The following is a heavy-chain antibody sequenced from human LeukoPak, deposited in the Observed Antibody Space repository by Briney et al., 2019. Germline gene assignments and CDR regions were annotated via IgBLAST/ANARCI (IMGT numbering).Heavy chain of an antibody. D-gene: IGHD4-23*01. CDR3: ASLGGKDPFDY. J-gene: IGHJ4*02. V-gene: IGHV4-34*01. Sequence: SSETLSLACAVYGGSFSGYYWSWIRQPPGKGLEWIGEINHSGSTNYNPSLKSRVTISVDTSKNQFSLKLSSVTAADTAVYYCASLGGKDPFDYWGQGTLVTVSS. CDR2: INHSGST. CDR1: GGSFSGYY.